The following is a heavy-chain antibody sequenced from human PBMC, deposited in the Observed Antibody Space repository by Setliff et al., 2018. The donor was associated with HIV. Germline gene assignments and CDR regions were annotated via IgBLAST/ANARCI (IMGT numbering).Heavy chain of an antibody. D-gene: IGHD1-1*01. V-gene: IGHV1-69*10. CDR1: GGTLSSYA. J-gene: IGHJ6*03. CDR2: ISPIIGNA. Sequence: GASVKVSCKASGGTLSSYAITWVRQAPGQGLEWMGGISPIIGNANYAQKFQGRITITADKSTSTAYMELNSLRAEDTAVYYCAKSTGTTPSLLYMDVWGKGTTVTVSS. CDR3: AKSTGTTPSLLYMDV.